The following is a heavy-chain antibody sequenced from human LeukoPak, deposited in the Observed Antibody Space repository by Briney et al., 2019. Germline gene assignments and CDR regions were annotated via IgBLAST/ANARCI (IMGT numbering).Heavy chain of an antibody. Sequence: SETLSLNCTAPGGSISSGSYYWGWLRQPPGKGLEWTGSIYHSGSTYYNPSLKSRVTISVDTSKNQFTLKLGSVTAADSAEYYCARQYQLRAFDIWGPVTMVTVSS. D-gene: IGHD2-2*01. J-gene: IGHJ3*02. CDR1: GGSISSGSYY. CDR2: IYHSGST. V-gene: IGHV4-39*01. CDR3: ARQYQLRAFDI.